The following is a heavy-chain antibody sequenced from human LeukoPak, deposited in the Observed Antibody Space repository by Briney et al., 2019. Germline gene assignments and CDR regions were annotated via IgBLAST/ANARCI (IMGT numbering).Heavy chain of an antibody. J-gene: IGHJ4*02. D-gene: IGHD6-19*01. CDR2: ISGRGASK. CDR1: GLTFNNYA. V-gene: IGHV3-23*01. CDR3: AKDLPPVAIDY. Sequence: PGGSLRLSCAVSGLTFNNYAMSWVRQAPGKGLEWVSGISGRGASKYYADSVKGRFTISRDNSKNTLYLQMNSLRAEDTAVYYCAKDLPPVAIDYWGQGTLVTVSS.